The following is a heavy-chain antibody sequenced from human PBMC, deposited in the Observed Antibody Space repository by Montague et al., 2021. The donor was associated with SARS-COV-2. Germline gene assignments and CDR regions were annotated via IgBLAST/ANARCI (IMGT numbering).Heavy chain of an antibody. D-gene: IGHD3-10*01. V-gene: IGHV4-34*01. Sequence: SETLSLTCAVHGTSFSGYYWNWIRQPPGKGLEWIGEINHGGSTKXSPSLKSRLTISADTSKNQFSLKLTSVAAADTAVYYCARLRDGVVPSPILGVGPYYSYYCMDVWGRGTMVTVSS. CDR1: GTSFSGYY. CDR3: ARLRDGVVPSPILGVGPYYSYYCMDV. J-gene: IGHJ6*03. CDR2: INHGGST.